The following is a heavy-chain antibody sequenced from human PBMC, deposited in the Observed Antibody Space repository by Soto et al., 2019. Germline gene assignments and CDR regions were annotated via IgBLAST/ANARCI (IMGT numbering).Heavy chain of an antibody. CDR2: IDNDGSAT. CDR3: ARDNWNSY. V-gene: IGHV3-74*01. D-gene: IGHD1-1*01. CDR1: GFTFNIYW. Sequence: PVGSLRLSCVASGFTFNIYWMHWVRQAPGKGLEWVSRIDNDGSATTYADSVKGRFTISRDNAKNTLFLQMNTLRVDDTAVYYCARDNWNSYWGQGTLVPVSS. J-gene: IGHJ4*02.